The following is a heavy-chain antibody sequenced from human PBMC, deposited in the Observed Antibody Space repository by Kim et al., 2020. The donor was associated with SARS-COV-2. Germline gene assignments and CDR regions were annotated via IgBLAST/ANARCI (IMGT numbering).Heavy chain of an antibody. D-gene: IGHD5-12*01. V-gene: IGHV4-39*01. J-gene: IGHJ5*02. Sequence: SETLSLTCTVSGGSISSSSYYWGWIRQPPGKGLEWIGSIYYSGSTYYNPSLKSRVTISVDTSKNQFSLKLSSVTAADTAVYYCARRSWGYNPFDPWGQGTLVTVSS. CDR2: IYYSGST. CDR1: GGSISSSSYY. CDR3: ARRSWGYNPFDP.